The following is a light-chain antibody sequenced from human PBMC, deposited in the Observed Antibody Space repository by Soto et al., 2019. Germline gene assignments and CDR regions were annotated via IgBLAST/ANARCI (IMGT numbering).Light chain of an antibody. CDR1: QTVTSSY. Sequence: EIVLTQSPGTLSLSPGERATLSCRASQTVTSSYLAWYQQKPGQAPRLLIYGASSSATGIPDRFSGSGSGTDFTLTISRLEPEDFAVYYCQHYGISPFTFGPGTKVEFK. CDR3: QHYGISPFT. J-gene: IGKJ3*01. V-gene: IGKV3-20*01. CDR2: GAS.